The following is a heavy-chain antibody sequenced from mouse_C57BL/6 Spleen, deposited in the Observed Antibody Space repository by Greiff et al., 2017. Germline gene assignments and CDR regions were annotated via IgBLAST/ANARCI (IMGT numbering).Heavy chain of an antibody. J-gene: IGHJ3*01. CDR3: ARGVYYGYDGFAY. Sequence: QVQLQQPGTVLVKPGASVKLSCKASGYTFTSYWMPWVKQRPGQGLEWIGNINPSNGGTNYNEKFKSKATLTVDKSSSTAYMQLSSLTSEDSAVYYCARGVYYGYDGFAYWGQGTLVTVSA. V-gene: IGHV1-53*01. CDR1: GYTFTSYW. CDR2: INPSNGGT. D-gene: IGHD2-2*01.